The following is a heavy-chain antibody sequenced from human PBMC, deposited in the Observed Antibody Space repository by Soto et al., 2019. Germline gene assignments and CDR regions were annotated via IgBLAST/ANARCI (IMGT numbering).Heavy chain of an antibody. D-gene: IGHD2-15*01. CDR2: INTNSGGT. CDR3: ARGYCSGGSCSSVGAFDI. Sequence: ASVKVSCKASGYTFTGYYMHWVRRAPGQGLEWMGWINTNSGGTNYAQKFQGWVTMTRDTSISTAYMELSRLRSDDTAVYYCARGYCSGGSCSSVGAFDIWGQGTMVTVSS. CDR1: GYTFTGYY. V-gene: IGHV1-2*04. J-gene: IGHJ3*02.